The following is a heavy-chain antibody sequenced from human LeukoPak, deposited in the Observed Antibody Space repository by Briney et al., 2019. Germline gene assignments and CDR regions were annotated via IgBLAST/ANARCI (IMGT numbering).Heavy chain of an antibody. V-gene: IGHV7-4-1*02. J-gene: IGHJ4*02. CDR2: INTNTGNP. CDR1: GYTFTSYA. D-gene: IGHD2-15*01. CDR3: ARVGDIVVVVADTGGFDY. Sequence: ASVKVSCKASGYTFTSYAMNWVRQAPGQGLEWMGWINTNTGNPTYAQGFTGRFVFSLDTSVSTAYLQISSLKAEDTAVYYCARVGDIVVVVADTGGFDYWGQGTLVTVSS.